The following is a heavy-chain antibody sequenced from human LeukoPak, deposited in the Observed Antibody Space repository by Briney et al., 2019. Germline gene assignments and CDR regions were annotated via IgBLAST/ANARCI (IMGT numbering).Heavy chain of an antibody. CDR2: ISSCNTYI. CDR3: ARKYDFWSAYSDY. V-gene: IGHV3-21*01. J-gene: IGHJ4*02. CDR1: GFTFSSYS. D-gene: IGHD3-3*01. Sequence: PGGSLRLSCAASGFTFSSYSMNWVRQAPGKGLEWVSSISSCNTYIYYADSVKGRFTISRDNTKNSLYLQMNSLRAEDTAVYYCARKYDFWSAYSDYWGQGTLVTVPS.